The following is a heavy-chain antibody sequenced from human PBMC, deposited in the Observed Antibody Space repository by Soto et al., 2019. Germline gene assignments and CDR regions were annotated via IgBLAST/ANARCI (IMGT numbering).Heavy chain of an antibody. J-gene: IGHJ5*02. Sequence: PGGSLRLSCAASGFTFSSYWMSWVRQAPGKGLEWVANIKQDGSEKYYVDSVKGRFTISRDNAKNSLYLQMNSLRAEDTAVYYCASTPTVRGVDWFDPWGQGTLVTVSS. CDR2: IKQDGSEK. CDR3: ASTPTVRGVDWFDP. CDR1: GFTFSSYW. V-gene: IGHV3-7*05. D-gene: IGHD4-17*01.